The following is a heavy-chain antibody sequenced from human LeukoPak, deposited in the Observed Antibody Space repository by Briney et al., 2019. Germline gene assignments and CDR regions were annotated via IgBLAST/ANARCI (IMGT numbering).Heavy chain of an antibody. CDR3: ARDGEMATIGWFDP. Sequence: PGGSLRLSCAASGFTFSSYSMNWVRQAPGEGLEWVSSISSSSSYIYYADSVKGRFTISRDNAKNSLYLQMNSLRAEDTAVYYCARDGEMATIGWFDPWGQGTLVTVSS. CDR2: ISSSSSYI. V-gene: IGHV3-21*01. D-gene: IGHD5-24*01. CDR1: GFTFSSYS. J-gene: IGHJ5*02.